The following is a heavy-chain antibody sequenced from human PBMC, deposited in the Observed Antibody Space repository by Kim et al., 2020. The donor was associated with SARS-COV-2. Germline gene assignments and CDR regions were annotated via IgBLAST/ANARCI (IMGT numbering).Heavy chain of an antibody. J-gene: IGHJ4*02. D-gene: IGHD2-8*01. CDR2: ILPHAGTA. V-gene: IGHV1-69*13. Sequence: SVKVSCKASGGTFSNYAVSWVRQAPGLGLEWMGGILPHAGTANPAQKFQGRVTITADESTSTAYMELSSLTSEDTAVYFCARDGYCTASNCHAFFDHWGQGTLVTVSS. CDR1: GGTFSNYA. CDR3: ARDGYCTASNCHAFFDH.